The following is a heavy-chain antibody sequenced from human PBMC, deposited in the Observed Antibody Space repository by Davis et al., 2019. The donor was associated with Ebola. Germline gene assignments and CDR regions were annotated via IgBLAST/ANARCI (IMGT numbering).Heavy chain of an antibody. V-gene: IGHV3-9*01. D-gene: IGHD3-16*01. Sequence: SLKISCAASGFKFDEYAMHWVRQVPGKGLEWVSCISWNSGFIAYADSVKGRFTVSRDNARNSLYLRINTLKPEDTASYYCTKGADLPCYYYGMDVWGQRTTVTVSS. CDR1: GFKFDEYA. J-gene: IGHJ6*02. CDR2: ISWNSGFI. CDR3: TKGADLPCYYYGMDV.